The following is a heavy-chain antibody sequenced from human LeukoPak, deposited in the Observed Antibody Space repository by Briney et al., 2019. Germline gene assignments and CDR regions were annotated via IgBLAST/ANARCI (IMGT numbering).Heavy chain of an antibody. V-gene: IGHV4-61*02. CDR2: IYNSGTI. J-gene: IGHJ3*02. CDR3: ARDDSWNAFDI. CDR1: GDSIFSGRYY. D-gene: IGHD3-3*01. Sequence: PSETLSLTCTVSGDSIFSGRYYWHWIRQSAGKGLEWIGRIYNSGTINYNPSLKTRAIISADTSKNQISLKLNSVTAADTAVYFCARDDSWNAFDIWGQGTMVTVSS.